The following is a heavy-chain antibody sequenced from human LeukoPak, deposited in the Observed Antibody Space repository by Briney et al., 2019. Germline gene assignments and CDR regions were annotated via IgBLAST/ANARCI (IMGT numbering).Heavy chain of an antibody. CDR3: ARENDD. V-gene: IGHV1-2*02. CDR2: INPKSGDA. J-gene: IGHJ4*02. Sequence: GASVKVSCKASGSTFSDYHINWVRQASGQGPEWMGWINPKSGDASYNQAFQGKVTMTRDTSISTAYMELSSLRSEDTAVYYCARENDDWGQGTLVTVSS. CDR1: GSTFSDYH. D-gene: IGHD3-16*01.